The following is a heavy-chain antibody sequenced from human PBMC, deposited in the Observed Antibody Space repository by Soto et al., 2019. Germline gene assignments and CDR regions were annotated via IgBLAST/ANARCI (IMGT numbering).Heavy chain of an antibody. Sequence: SQTLSLTCAISGDSVSSNSAAWNWIRQSPSRGLEWLGRTYYRTKWYNGYAESVKSRITINPDTSKNKISMKQNSVTTKNKTVYYCARAPIAAAGTYYYYYGMDVWGQGTTVTVSS. V-gene: IGHV6-1*01. J-gene: IGHJ6*02. CDR3: ARAPIAAAGTYYYYYGMDV. D-gene: IGHD6-13*01. CDR2: TYYRTKWYN. CDR1: GDSVSSNSAA.